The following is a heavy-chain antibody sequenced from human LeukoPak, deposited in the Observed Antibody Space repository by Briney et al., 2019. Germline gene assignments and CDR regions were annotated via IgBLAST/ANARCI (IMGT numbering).Heavy chain of an antibody. CDR3: ARSGGSPYDSSGYYYGVYYYYYGMDV. J-gene: IGHJ6*02. CDR1: GYTFTGYY. Sequence: ASVKVSCKASGYTFTGYYMHWVRQAPGQGLEWMGWINPNSGGTNYAQKFQGWVTMTRDTSISTAYMELSRLRSDDTAVYYCARSGGSPYDSSGYYYGVYYYYYGMDVWGQGTTVTVSS. V-gene: IGHV1-2*04. D-gene: IGHD3-22*01. CDR2: INPNSGGT.